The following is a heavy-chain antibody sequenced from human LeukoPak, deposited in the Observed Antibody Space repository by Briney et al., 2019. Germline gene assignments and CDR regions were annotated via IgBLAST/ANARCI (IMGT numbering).Heavy chain of an antibody. CDR3: ARTDHGDYDC. V-gene: IGHV4-30-2*05. D-gene: IGHD4-17*01. J-gene: IGHJ4*02. Sequence: SQTLSLTCAVSGGSISSGGYSWSWIRQPPGKGLEWIGYIYHSGSTYYNPSLKSRVTISVDTSKNQFSLKLSSVTAADTAVYYCARTDHGDYDCWGQGTLVTVSS. CDR2: IYHSGST. CDR1: GGSISSGGYS.